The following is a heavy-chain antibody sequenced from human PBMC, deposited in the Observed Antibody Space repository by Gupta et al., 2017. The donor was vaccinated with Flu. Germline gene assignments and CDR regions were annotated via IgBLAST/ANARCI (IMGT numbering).Heavy chain of an antibody. CDR3: AKDATPSSSWAEYFHH. CDR1: GFTFNNYA. CDR2: ISGSGTNI. J-gene: IGHJ1*01. Sequence: EVQLLESGGGLVQPGGSLRLSCPASGFTFNNYAMSWVRQAPGKGLEWVSGISGSGTNIYYADSVKGRFTISRDNSKNTLYLQMNSLRAEDAALYYCAKDATPSSSWAEYFHHWGQGTLVTVSS. V-gene: IGHV3-23*01. D-gene: IGHD6-13*01.